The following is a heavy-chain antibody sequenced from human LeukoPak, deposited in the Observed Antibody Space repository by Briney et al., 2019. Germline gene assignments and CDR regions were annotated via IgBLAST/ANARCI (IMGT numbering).Heavy chain of an antibody. CDR3: ARVLDYYDSSGHYYYYGMDV. Sequence: GSLRLSCAASGFTFSSYAMSWIRQPPGKGLEWIGYIYYSGSTNYNPSLKSRVTISVDTSKNQFSLKLSSVTAADTAVYYCARVLDYYDSSGHYYYYGMDVWGQGTTVTVSS. D-gene: IGHD3-22*01. CDR2: IYYSGST. J-gene: IGHJ6*02. CDR1: GFTFSSYA. V-gene: IGHV4-59*01.